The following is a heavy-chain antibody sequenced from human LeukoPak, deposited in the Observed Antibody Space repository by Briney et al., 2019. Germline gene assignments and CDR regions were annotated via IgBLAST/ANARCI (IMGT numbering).Heavy chain of an antibody. CDR2: INHSGST. D-gene: IGHD6-13*01. CDR3: ARGPPLYSSSWYWVYYYYGMDV. CDR1: GGSFSGYY. V-gene: IGHV4-34*01. Sequence: SETLSLTCAVYGGSFSGYYWSWIRQPPGKGLEWIGEINHSGSTNYNPSLKSRVTISVDTSKNQFSLKLSSVTAADTAVYYCARGPPLYSSSWYWVYYYYGMDVWGQGTTVTVSS. J-gene: IGHJ6*02.